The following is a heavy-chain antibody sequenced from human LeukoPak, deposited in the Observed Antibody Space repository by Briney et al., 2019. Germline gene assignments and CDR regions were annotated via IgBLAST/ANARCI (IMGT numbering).Heavy chain of an antibody. Sequence: PGGSLRLSCAASGFTFSSYSMNWVRQAPGKGLEWVSVIYSGGSTYYADSVKGRFTISRDNSKNTLYLQMNSLRAEDTAVYYCARAIPGVSSSWYWFDPWGQGTLVTVSS. CDR1: GFTFSSYS. CDR2: IYSGGST. CDR3: ARAIPGVSSSWYWFDP. D-gene: IGHD6-13*01. V-gene: IGHV3-66*01. J-gene: IGHJ5*02.